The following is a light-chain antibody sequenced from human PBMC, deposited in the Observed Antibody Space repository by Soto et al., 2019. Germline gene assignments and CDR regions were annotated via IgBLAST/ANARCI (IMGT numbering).Light chain of an antibody. J-gene: IGKJ5*01. CDR1: QSISNW. CDR2: KAS. V-gene: IGKV1-5*03. Sequence: DIQITQSPSTPSASVGDRVTITCRASQSISNWLAWYKQKPGKAPKLLIYKASTLQVGVPSRVSGSGSGTEFTLTNSSLLPADFATYFCHSRAFGQGTRLEIK. CDR3: HSRA.